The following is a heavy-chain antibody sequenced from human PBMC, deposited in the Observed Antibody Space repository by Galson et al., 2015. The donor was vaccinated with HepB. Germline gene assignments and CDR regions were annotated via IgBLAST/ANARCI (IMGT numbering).Heavy chain of an antibody. CDR3: ATVLSVGYYFDY. CDR1: GYTLTELS. Sequence: SVKVSCKVSGYTLTELSMHWVRQAPGKGLEWMGGFDSEDGETIYAQKFQGRVTMTEDTSTDTAYMELSSLRSEDTAVYYCATVLSVGYYFDYWGQGTLVTVSS. CDR2: FDSEDGET. D-gene: IGHD3-16*02. J-gene: IGHJ4*02. V-gene: IGHV1-24*01.